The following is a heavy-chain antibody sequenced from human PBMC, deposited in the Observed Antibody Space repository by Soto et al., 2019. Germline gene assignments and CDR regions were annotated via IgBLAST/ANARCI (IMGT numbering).Heavy chain of an antibody. Sequence: GASVKVSCKASGYTFTSYYMHWVRQAPGQGLEWMGIINPSGGSTSYAQKFQGRVTMTRDTSTSTVYMELSSLRSEDTAVYYCARSGSNYLVDYYYGMDVWGQGTTVTVSS. J-gene: IGHJ6*02. CDR3: ARSGSNYLVDYYYGMDV. V-gene: IGHV1-46*03. D-gene: IGHD4-4*01. CDR2: INPSGGST. CDR1: GYTFTSYY.